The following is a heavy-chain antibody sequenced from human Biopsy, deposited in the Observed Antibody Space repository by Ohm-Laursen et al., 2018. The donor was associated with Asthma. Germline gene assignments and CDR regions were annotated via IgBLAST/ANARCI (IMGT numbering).Heavy chain of an antibody. V-gene: IGHV4-34*01. CDR1: PGSFSGFF. Sequence: SETLSLTCGVSPGSFSGFFWTWIRPSPGKGLEWIGETNERGVTNNNPSLKSRVIISIDTYWNRVSLKLTSVTAADTAVYYCARGPELDVWGQGTTVTVSS. CDR2: TNERGVT. CDR3: ARGPELDV. J-gene: IGHJ6*02.